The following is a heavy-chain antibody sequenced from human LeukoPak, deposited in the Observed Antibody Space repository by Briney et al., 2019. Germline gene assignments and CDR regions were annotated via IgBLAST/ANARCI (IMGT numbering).Heavy chain of an antibody. V-gene: IGHV4-61*08. CDR3: ARLPGVFGVVKRGFDY. CDR2: IYYSGST. CDR1: GGSISSGGYS. J-gene: IGHJ4*02. Sequence: KSSETLSLTCAVSGGSISSGGYSWSWIRQPPGKGLEWIGYIYYSGSTNYNPSLKSRVTISVDTSKNQFSLKLSSVTAADTAVYYCARLPGVFGVVKRGFDYWGQGTLVTVSS. D-gene: IGHD3-3*01.